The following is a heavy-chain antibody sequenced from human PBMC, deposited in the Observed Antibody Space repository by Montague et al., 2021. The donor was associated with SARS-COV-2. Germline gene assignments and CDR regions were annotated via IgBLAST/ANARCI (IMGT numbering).Heavy chain of an antibody. D-gene: IGHD2-2*01. CDR3: SRGHLGVVPTTLGFAVYYYYGLDV. J-gene: IGHJ6*02. Sequence: SETLSTCAVSGGSISSSNWWSWVRQPPGKGLEWIGEIYHSGSTNFNPSLKSRVTISVDKSKNQFSLKLSSVTAADTAVYYCSRGHLGVVPTTLGFAVYYYYGLDVWGQGTPVTVAS. CDR2: IYHSGST. CDR1: GGSISSSNW. V-gene: IGHV4-4*02.